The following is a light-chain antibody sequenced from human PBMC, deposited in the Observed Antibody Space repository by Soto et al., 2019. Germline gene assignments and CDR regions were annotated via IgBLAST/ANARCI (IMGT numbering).Light chain of an antibody. CDR2: AAS. V-gene: IGKV1-8*01. J-gene: IGKJ4*01. CDR3: LQSNSFPLT. CDR1: QGISSY. Sequence: AIRMTQSPSSFSASTGDRVTITCRASQGISSYLAWYQQKPGKAPRLLIYAASRLQRGVPSRFSGSESGTDFTLTISSLQPEDIATYYCLQSNSFPLTFGGGTKVDIK.